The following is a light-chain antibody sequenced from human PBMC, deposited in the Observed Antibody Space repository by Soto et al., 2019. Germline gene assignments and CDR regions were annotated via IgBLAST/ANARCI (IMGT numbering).Light chain of an antibody. Sequence: DIQMTQSPSSLSASVGDRVTITCQASQDISNYLNWYQQKPGKAPKLLIYDASNLETGVPSRFSGSGSGTDFTFPISSLQPEDIATYYCQLYHNLSRGTFGQGTKLEIK. CDR1: QDISNY. CDR2: DAS. V-gene: IGKV1-33*01. CDR3: QLYHNLSRGT. J-gene: IGKJ2*02.